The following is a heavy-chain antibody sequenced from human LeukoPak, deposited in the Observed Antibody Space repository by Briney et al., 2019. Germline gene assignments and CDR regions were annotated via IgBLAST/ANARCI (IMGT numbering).Heavy chain of an antibody. V-gene: IGHV1-69*05. Sequence: ASVKVSCKASGGTFSSYAISWVRQAPGQGLVWMGGIIPIFGTANYAQKFQGRVTITTDESTSTAYMELSSLRSEDTAVYYCARAFRGVIPYFDYWGQGTLVTVSS. J-gene: IGHJ4*02. CDR2: IIPIFGTA. D-gene: IGHD3-16*01. CDR3: ARAFRGVIPYFDY. CDR1: GGTFSSYA.